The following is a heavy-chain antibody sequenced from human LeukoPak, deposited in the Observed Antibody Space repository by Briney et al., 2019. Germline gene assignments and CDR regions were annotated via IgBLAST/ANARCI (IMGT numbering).Heavy chain of an antibody. V-gene: IGHV3-30*02. D-gene: IGHD2-15*01. J-gene: IGHJ6*03. CDR2: IRYDGSNK. Sequence: GGSLRLSCAASGFTFSSYGMHWVRQVPGKGLEWVAFIRYDGSNKYYADSVKGRFTISRDNSKNTLYLQMNSLRAEDTALYHCARGSDEGIYYYYMDVWGKGTTVTVSS. CDR3: ARGSDEGIYYYYMDV. CDR1: GFTFSSYG.